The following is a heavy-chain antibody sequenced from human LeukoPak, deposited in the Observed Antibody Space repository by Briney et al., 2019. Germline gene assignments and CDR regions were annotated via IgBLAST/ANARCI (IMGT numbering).Heavy chain of an antibody. CDR1: GFTFNDHP. J-gene: IGHJ4*02. V-gene: IGHV3-30-3*01. CDR3: ARDLGILWKLAYS. CDR2: ISYDGLNK. Sequence: GGSLRLSCAASGFTFNDHPMHWVRLAPHKGLEWVAVISYDGLNKYYSHSAKDRFTVSRDNVNNILYLQMNRLRTEDTAAYYCARDLGILWKLAYSWGQGTLVTVSS. D-gene: IGHD1-1*01.